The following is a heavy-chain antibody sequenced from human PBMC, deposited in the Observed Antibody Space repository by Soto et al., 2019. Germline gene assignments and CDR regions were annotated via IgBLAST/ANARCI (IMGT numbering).Heavy chain of an antibody. CDR2: VSGYNGNT. CDR1: GYTFTSYG. CDR3: ARETMAGRTGFDY. Sequence: QVQLVQSGAEVKKPGASVKVSCKASGYTFTSYGISWVRQAPGQGLEWMGWVSGYNGNTNYAQKLQGRVTMTTDTXTSTAYIELRSLRSDDTAVYSLARETMAGRTGFDYWGQGPLVTVSS. V-gene: IGHV1-18*01. D-gene: IGHD6-19*01. J-gene: IGHJ4*02.